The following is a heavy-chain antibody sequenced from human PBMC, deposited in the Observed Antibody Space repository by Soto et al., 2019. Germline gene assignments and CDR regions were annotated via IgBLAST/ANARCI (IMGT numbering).Heavy chain of an antibody. Sequence: QVQLVQSGAEVKKPGASVKVSCKASGYTFTSYDINWVRQATGHGLEWMGWMNPNSGNTGYAQKFQGRVTMTRNTSISTAYMELSSLRSEDTAVYYCARGLGSSSWYRASFFDYWGQGTLVTVSS. D-gene: IGHD6-13*01. V-gene: IGHV1-8*01. CDR2: MNPNSGNT. CDR1: GYTFTSYD. J-gene: IGHJ4*02. CDR3: ARGLGSSSWYRASFFDY.